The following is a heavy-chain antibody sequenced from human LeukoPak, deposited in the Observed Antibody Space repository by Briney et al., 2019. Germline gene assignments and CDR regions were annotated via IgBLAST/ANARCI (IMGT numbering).Heavy chain of an antibody. CDR1: GGSISSGSYY. V-gene: IGHV4-61*02. CDR3: ASGYCSGGSCYWVDY. J-gene: IGHJ4*02. D-gene: IGHD2-15*01. Sequence: SQTLSLTCTVSGGSISSGSYYWGWIRQPAGKGLEWIGRIYTSGSTNYNPSLKSRVTISVDTSKNQFSLKLSSVTAADTAVYYCASGYCSGGSCYWVDYWGQGTLVTVSS. CDR2: IYTSGST.